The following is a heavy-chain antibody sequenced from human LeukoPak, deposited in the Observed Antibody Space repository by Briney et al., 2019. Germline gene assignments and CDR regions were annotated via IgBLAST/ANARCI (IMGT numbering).Heavy chain of an antibody. D-gene: IGHD5-18*01. V-gene: IGHV3-23*01. CDR3: AKDGGYSYGYFSDRVGFDY. Sequence: GGSLRLSCAASGFTFSSYAMSWVRQAPGKGREGVSAISGSGGSTYYADSVKGRFTISRDNSKNTLYLQMNSLRAEDRAVYYCAKDGGYSYGYFSDRVGFDYWGQGTLVTVSS. CDR1: GFTFSSYA. J-gene: IGHJ4*02. CDR2: ISGSGGST.